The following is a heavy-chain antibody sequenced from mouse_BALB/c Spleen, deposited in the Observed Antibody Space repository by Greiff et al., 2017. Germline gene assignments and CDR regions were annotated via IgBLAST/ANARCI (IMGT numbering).Heavy chain of an antibody. V-gene: IGHV5-17*02. CDR1: GFTFSSFG. J-gene: IGHJ4*01. CDR2: ISSGSSTI. D-gene: IGHD3-3*01. CDR3: AREGDVDYAMDY. Sequence: EVQGVESGGGLVQPGGSRKLSCAASGFTFSSFGMHWVRQAPEKGLEWVAYISSGSSTIYYADTVKGRFTISRDNPKNTLFLQMTSLRSEDTAMYYCAREGDVDYAMDYWGQGTSVTVSS.